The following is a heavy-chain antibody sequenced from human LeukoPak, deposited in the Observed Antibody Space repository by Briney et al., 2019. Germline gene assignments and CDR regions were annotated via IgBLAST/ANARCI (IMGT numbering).Heavy chain of an antibody. J-gene: IGHJ6*02. Sequence: PGGSLRLSCAASGFTFSSYGMHWVRQAPGNGLEWVAVISYDGSNKYYADSVKGRFTISRDNSKNTLYLQMNSLRAEDTAVYYCAKKYSSSWYNWYYYGMDVWGQGTTVTVSS. CDR2: ISYDGSNK. V-gene: IGHV3-30*18. CDR3: AKKYSSSWYNWYYYGMDV. D-gene: IGHD6-13*01. CDR1: GFTFSSYG.